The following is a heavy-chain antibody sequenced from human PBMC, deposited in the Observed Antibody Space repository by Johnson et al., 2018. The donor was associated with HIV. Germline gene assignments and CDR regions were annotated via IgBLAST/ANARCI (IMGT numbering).Heavy chain of an antibody. J-gene: IGHJ3*02. CDR3: ARVLYYYGSGSYYVRAFDI. CDR1: GFTFSDYY. D-gene: IGHD3-10*01. CDR2: ISSSGSTI. V-gene: IGHV3-11*04. Sequence: QVQLVESGGGVVQPGRSLRLSCAASGFTFSDYYMSWIRQAPGKGLEWVSYISSSGSTIYYADSVKGRFTISRDNAKNSLYLQMNSLRAEDTAVYYCARVLYYYGSGSYYVRAFDIWGQGTMVTVSS.